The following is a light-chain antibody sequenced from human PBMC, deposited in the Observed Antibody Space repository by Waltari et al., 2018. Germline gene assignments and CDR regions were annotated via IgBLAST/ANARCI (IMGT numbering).Light chain of an antibody. CDR1: QSVASW. CDR3: QQYNTYPDT. V-gene: IGKV1-5*03. Sequence: DIQMTQSPSTLSASVGDRVTITCRASQSVASWLAWYQQKPGKAPNLLIYETSTLESGVPSRFGGSGSGTEFSLTISSLQPDDFATYYCQQYNTYPDTFGQGTKLEIK. CDR2: ETS. J-gene: IGKJ2*01.